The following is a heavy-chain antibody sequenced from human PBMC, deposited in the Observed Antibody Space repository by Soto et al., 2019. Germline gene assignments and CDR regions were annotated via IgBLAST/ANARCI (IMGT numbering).Heavy chain of an antibody. V-gene: IGHV4-59*08. CDR3: ARRWGRSFDY. CDR1: GVSISSYY. Sequence: SETLSLTCTVSGVSISSYYWSWIRQPPGKGLEWIGYIYYSGSTNYNPSLKSRVTISVDTSKNQFSLKLSSVTAADTAVYYCARRWGRSFDYWGQGTLVTVSS. CDR2: IYYSGST. D-gene: IGHD2-15*01. J-gene: IGHJ4*02.